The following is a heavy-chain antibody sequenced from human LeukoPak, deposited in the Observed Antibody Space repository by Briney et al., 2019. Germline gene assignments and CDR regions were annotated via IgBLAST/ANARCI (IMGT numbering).Heavy chain of an antibody. J-gene: IGHJ6*02. Sequence: SETLSLTCAVYGGSFSGYYWSWIRQPPGKGLEWIGEINHSGGTNYNPSLKSRVTISVDTSKNQFSLKLSSVTAADTAVYYCARVRVAAAGTDLDNYYYYGMDVWGQGTTVTVSS. V-gene: IGHV4-34*01. CDR3: ARVRVAAAGTDLDNYYYYGMDV. D-gene: IGHD6-13*01. CDR1: GGSFSGYY. CDR2: INHSGGT.